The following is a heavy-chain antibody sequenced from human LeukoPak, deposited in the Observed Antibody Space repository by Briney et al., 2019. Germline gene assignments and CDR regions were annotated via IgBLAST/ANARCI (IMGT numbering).Heavy chain of an antibody. CDR2: INSDGSST. J-gene: IGHJ4*02. D-gene: IGHD2/OR15-2a*01. V-gene: IGHV3-74*01. Sequence: PGGSLRLSCAASGFSFSGYWMHWVRQDPGKGLVWVSRINSDGSSTTYADSVKGRFTNSRDNAKNTLYLQMNSLRAEDTAMYYCVRAIGLDFDFWGQGTLVTVSS. CDR1: GFSFSGYW. CDR3: VRAIGLDFDF.